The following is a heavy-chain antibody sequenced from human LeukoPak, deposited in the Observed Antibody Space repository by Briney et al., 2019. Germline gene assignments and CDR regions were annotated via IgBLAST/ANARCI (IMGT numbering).Heavy chain of an antibody. V-gene: IGHV4-61*08. CDR2: IYYSGST. CDR1: GGSVSSSGYY. CDR3: ARDPGYYGMDV. J-gene: IGHJ6*04. Sequence: SETLSLTCTVSGGSVSSSGYYWSWIRQPPGKGLEWIGYIYYSGSTNYNPSLKSRVTISVDTSKNQFSLKLSSVTAADTAVYYCARDPGYYGMDVWGKGTTVTVSS.